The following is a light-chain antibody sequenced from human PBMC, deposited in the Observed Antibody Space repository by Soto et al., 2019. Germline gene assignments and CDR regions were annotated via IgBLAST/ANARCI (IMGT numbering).Light chain of an antibody. CDR3: CSYAGSSTLG. V-gene: IGLV2-23*01. CDR2: EGS. Sequence: QSALTQPASVSGSPGQSITISCTGTSSDVGSYNLVSWYQQHPGEAPKLMIYEGSKRPSGVSNRFSGSKSGNTASLTISGLQAEDEADYYCCSYAGSSTLGFGGGTKLTVL. J-gene: IGLJ2*01. CDR1: SSDVGSYNL.